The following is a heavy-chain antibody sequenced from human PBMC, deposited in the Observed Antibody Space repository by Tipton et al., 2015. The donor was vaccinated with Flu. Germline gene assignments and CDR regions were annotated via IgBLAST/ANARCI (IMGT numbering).Heavy chain of an antibody. Sequence: VQLVQSGAEVKKPGESLKICCKGSGYSVTSYWSGWVRQMPGKGLEWMGIIYPGDSDTRYSPSFQGQVTISADKSISTAYLQWSSLKASDTAMYYCARLGVITTQGPHDAFDIWGQGTMVTVSS. D-gene: IGHD3-22*01. CDR1: GYSVTSYW. V-gene: IGHV5-51*03. J-gene: IGHJ3*02. CDR2: IYPGDSDT. CDR3: ARLGVITTQGPHDAFDI.